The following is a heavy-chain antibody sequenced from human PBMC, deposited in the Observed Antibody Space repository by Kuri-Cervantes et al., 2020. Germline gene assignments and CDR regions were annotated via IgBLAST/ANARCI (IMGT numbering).Heavy chain of an antibody. J-gene: IGHJ4*02. CDR1: GFTVSSNY. CDR3: AKLQVVVVVAAADY. CDR2: IYSGGST. Sequence: GESLKISCAASGFTVSSNYMSWVRQAPGKGLEWVSVIYSGGSTYYADSVKGRFTISRDNSKNTLYLQMNSLRAEDTAVYYCAKLQVVVVVAAADYWGQGTLVTVSS. D-gene: IGHD2-15*01. V-gene: IGHV3-66*01.